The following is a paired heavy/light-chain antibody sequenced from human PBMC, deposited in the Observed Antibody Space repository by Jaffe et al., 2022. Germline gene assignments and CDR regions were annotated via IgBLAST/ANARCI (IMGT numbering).Heavy chain of an antibody. Sequence: EVHLLESGGALVQPGGSLRLSCAASGFTFSTYAMNWVRLAPGKGLEWVSGISGRGGSTYYADSVKGRFTISRDNPKNTLYLQMNSLRAEDTAVYYCAKDSGSGSYFDYWGQGTLVTVSS. D-gene: IGHD6-19*01. CDR2: ISGRGGST. CDR3: AKDSGSGSYFDY. J-gene: IGHJ4*02. CDR1: GFTFSTYA. V-gene: IGHV3-23*01.
Light chain of an antibody. Sequence: DIVMTQSPDSLAVSLGERATINCKSSQSVLYSSNNKNYLAWYQQKPGQPPKLLIYWASTRESGVPDRFSGSGSGTDFTLTISSLQAEDVAVYYCQQYYSSPWTFGQGTKVEIK. CDR1: QSVLYSSNNKNY. CDR2: WAS. CDR3: QQYYSSPWT. J-gene: IGKJ1*01. V-gene: IGKV4-1*01.